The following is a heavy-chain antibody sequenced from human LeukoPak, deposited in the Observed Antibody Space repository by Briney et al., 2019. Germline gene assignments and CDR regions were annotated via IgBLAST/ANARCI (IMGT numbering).Heavy chain of an antibody. V-gene: IGHV3-23*01. CDR1: GFTFGDYA. J-gene: IGHJ4*02. Sequence: GGSLRLSCTASGFTFGDYAMSWVRQAPGKGLEWISSISGSVGNTNYADSVKGRFTISRDNPKNTLYLQMNSLRAEDTAIYFCAKFPQSVVGTTQFDFWGQGTLVTVSS. CDR2: ISGSVGNT. D-gene: IGHD2-15*01. CDR3: AKFPQSVVGTTQFDF.